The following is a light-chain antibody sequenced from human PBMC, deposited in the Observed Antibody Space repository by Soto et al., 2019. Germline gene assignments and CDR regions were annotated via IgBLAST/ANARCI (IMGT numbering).Light chain of an antibody. CDR2: DVS. J-gene: IGLJ2*01. CDR1: SSDVGDYDY. CDR3: SSYTSRSTLVV. Sequence: QSALTQPASVSGSPGQSITISCTGTSSDVGDYDYVSWYQQHPGKAPKLIIYDVSNRPSGVSNRFSGSKSGNTASLTISGLQAEDEADYYCSSYTSRSTLVVFGGGTQLTVL. V-gene: IGLV2-14*03.